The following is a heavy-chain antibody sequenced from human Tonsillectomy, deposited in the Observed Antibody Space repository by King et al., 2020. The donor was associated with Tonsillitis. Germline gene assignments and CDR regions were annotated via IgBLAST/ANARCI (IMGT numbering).Heavy chain of an antibody. CDR1: GFTFSSYG. D-gene: IGHD3-10*01. CDR2: ISYDGSNK. V-gene: IGHV3-33*05. CDR3: ASGGRSGSYYNVYFYYAMDV. J-gene: IGHJ6*02. Sequence: VQLVESGGGVVQPGRSLRLSCAASGFTFSSYGMHWVRQAPGKGLEWVAVISYDGSNKYYADSVKGRFTISRDNSKNTLYLQMNSLRAEDTAVYYCASGGRSGSYYNVYFYYAMDVWGQGTTVTVSS.